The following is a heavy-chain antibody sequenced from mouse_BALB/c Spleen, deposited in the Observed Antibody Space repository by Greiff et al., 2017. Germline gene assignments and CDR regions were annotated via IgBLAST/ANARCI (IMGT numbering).Heavy chain of an antibody. CDR1: GDSITSGY. V-gene: IGHV3-8*02. Sequence: EVKVEESGPSLVKPSQTLSLTCSVTGDSITSGYWNWIRKFPGNKLEYMGYISYSGSTYYNPSLKSRISITRDTSKNQYYLQLNSVTTEDTATYYCASYGYDSYWYFDVWGAGTTVTVSS. CDR3: ASYGYDSYWYFDV. J-gene: IGHJ1*01. D-gene: IGHD2-2*01. CDR2: ISYSGST.